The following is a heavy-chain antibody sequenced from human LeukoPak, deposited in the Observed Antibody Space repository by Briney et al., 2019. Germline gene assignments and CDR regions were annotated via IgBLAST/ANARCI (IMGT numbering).Heavy chain of an antibody. V-gene: IGHV4-34*01. J-gene: IGHJ3*02. CDR1: GGSFSGYY. CDR2: INDSGSV. CDR3: ARDPTDTANAFDI. Sequence: SETLSLTCAVYGGSFSGYYWSWIRQPPGKGLEWIGEINDSGSVNCNPSLKNRVTLSVDTSKNQFSLRLSSVAAADTAVYYCARDPTDTANAFDIWGQGTMVTVSS. D-gene: IGHD5-18*01.